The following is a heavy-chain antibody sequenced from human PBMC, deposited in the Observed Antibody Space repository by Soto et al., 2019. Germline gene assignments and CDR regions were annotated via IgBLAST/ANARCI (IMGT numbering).Heavy chain of an antibody. Sequence: SETLSLTCTVSGGSINSYYWSWIRQPPGKGLEWIGYIYYSGSTNYNPSLKSRVTISVDTSKNQFSLKLRSVTGADTAVYYCARRYGGKFDYWGQGTLVTVSS. J-gene: IGHJ4*02. CDR3: ARRYGGKFDY. CDR1: GGSINSYY. CDR2: IYYSGST. D-gene: IGHD1-26*01. V-gene: IGHV4-59*01.